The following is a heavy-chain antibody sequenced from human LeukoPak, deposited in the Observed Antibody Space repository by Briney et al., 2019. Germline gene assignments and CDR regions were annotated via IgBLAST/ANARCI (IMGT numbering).Heavy chain of an antibody. V-gene: IGHV1-2*02. CDR2: INPNSGGI. Sequence: ASVKVSCKASGYTFIGYLMHSVRPAPGQGLEWMGWINPNSGGIKYAQNFQGRVTMTRETSISTAYMELSRLRPDDTAVYYCARGQQPYSDSEGASWFDPWGQGTLVTVSS. D-gene: IGHD4-11*01. CDR1: GYTFIGYL. CDR3: ARGQQPYSDSEGASWFDP. J-gene: IGHJ5*02.